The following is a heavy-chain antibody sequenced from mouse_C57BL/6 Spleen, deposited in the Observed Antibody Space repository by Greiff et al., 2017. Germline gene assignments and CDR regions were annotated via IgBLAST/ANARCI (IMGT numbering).Heavy chain of an antibody. CDR2: INPSNGGT. D-gene: IGHD1-1*01. J-gene: IGHJ4*01. CDR3: ARERNYYGSIYYAMDY. Sequence: QVQLQQPGTELVKPGASVKLSCKASGYTFTSYWMPWVKQRPGQGLEWIGNINPSNGGTNYNEKFKSKATLTVDKSSSTAYMQLSSLTSEDSAVYYCARERNYYGSIYYAMDYWGQGTSVTVSS. V-gene: IGHV1-53*01. CDR1: GYTFTSYW.